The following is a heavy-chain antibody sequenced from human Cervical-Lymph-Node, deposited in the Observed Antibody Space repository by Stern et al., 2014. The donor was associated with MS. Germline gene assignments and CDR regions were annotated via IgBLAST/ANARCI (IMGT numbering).Heavy chain of an antibody. D-gene: IGHD6-13*01. CDR1: GYTFTSYY. V-gene: IGHV1-46*01. J-gene: IGHJ4*02. CDR2: INPSGGST. Sequence: VQLVEYGAEVKKPGASVKVSCKASGYTFTSYYMHWVRQAPGHGLEWMGIINPSGGSTRYAQKFQGRVTMTRDTSTSTVYMELSSLRSEDTAVYYCARDHPPAAGTSTFVDYWGQGTLVTVSS. CDR3: ARDHPPAAGTSTFVDY.